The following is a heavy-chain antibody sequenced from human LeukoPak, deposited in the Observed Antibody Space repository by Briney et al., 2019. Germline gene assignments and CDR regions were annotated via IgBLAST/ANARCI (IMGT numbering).Heavy chain of an antibody. D-gene: IGHD1-1*01. J-gene: IGHJ4*02. Sequence: SETLSLTCTVSGGSISSSGYFWSRIRQHPGKGLEWIAFMYYGGHTDYSPSLKSRVSISVDASKSQFSLRLKSVTAADTAVYFCGAGTTSSHFDYWGQGALVAV. CDR1: GGSISSSGYF. V-gene: IGHV4-31*03. CDR3: GAGTTSSHFDY. CDR2: MYYGGHT.